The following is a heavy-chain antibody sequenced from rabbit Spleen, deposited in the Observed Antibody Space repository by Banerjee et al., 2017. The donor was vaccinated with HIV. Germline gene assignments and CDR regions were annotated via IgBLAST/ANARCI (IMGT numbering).Heavy chain of an antibody. CDR2: IYTAGHTT. V-gene: IGHV1S45*01. J-gene: IGHJ4*01. Sequence: QQQLEESGGGLVKPGGTLTLTCTASGFSFSNIYWICWVRQAPGKGLEWIGTIYTAGHTTYYATWAKGRFTVSKTSSTTVTLQMTNLTVADTATYFCARFYAGYGDFGYAAMWGPGTLVTVS. D-gene: IGHD7-1*01. CDR3: ARFYAGYGDFGYAAM. CDR1: GFSFSNIYW.